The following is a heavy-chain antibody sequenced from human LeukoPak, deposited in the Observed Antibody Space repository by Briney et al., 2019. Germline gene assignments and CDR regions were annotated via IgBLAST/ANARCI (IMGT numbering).Heavy chain of an antibody. CDR1: GYSISSGYY. V-gene: IGHV4-38-2*02. D-gene: IGHD3-3*01. CDR3: ARDFRFLEWLPYYYYYYMDV. CDR2: IDHSGST. J-gene: IGHJ6*03. Sequence: KPSETLSLTCTVSGYSISSGYYWGWIWQPPGKGLEWTGSIDHSGSTYYNPSLKSRITISVDTSKNQFSLKLGFVTAADTAVYYCARDFRFLEWLPYYYYYYMDVWGKGTTVTISS.